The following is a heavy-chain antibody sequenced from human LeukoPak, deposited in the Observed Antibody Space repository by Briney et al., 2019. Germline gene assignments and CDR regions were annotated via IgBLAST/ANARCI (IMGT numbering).Heavy chain of an antibody. CDR2: IYYSGST. J-gene: IGHJ5*02. V-gene: IGHV4-39*07. Sequence: SETLSLTCTVSGGSISSSSYYWGWIRQPPGKGLEWIGSIYYSGSTYYNPSLKSRVTISVDTSKNQFSLKLSSVTAADTAVYYCARPQRATRSRWFDPWGQGTLVTVSS. CDR3: ARPQRATRSRWFDP. CDR1: GGSISSSSYY.